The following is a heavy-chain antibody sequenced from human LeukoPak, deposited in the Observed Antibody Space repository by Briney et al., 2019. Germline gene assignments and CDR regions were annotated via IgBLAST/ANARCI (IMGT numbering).Heavy chain of an antibody. CDR3: AREVYPTSGGFDY. J-gene: IGHJ4*02. D-gene: IGHD2-8*01. Sequence: PGGSLRLSCAASGFTFSDYFMSWIRQAPGKGLEWVSYITIGGSTISYADSVKGRFTISRDNAKNSEYLQMNSLRAEDTAVYYCAREVYPTSGGFDYWGQGILVTVSS. CDR1: GFTFSDYF. CDR2: ITIGGSTI. V-gene: IGHV3-11*01.